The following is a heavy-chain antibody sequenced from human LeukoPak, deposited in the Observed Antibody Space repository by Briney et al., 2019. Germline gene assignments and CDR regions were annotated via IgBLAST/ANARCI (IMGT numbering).Heavy chain of an antibody. CDR2: INHSGST. J-gene: IGHJ5*02. CDR1: GRSFSGYY. V-gene: IGHV4-34*01. CDR3: APRGDIEHSFGYGKWFDP. Sequence: SETLSLTCAVYGRSFSGYYWTWIRQPPGKGLEWLGEINHSGSTNYNASLKNRVTISMDTSKNQFSLRLTSVTAADTAVYYCAPRGDIEHSFGYGKWFDPWGQGTLVTVSS. D-gene: IGHD5-18*01.